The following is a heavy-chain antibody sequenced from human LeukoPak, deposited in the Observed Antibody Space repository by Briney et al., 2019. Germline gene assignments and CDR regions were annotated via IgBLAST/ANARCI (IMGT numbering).Heavy chain of an antibody. CDR2: ISYDGSNK. Sequence: GGSLRLSCAASGFTFSSYAMHWDRQAPGKGLEWVAVISYDGSNKYYADSVKGRFTISRDNSKNTLYLQMNSLRAEDTAVYYCARDEQLAVDYWGQGTLVTVSP. D-gene: IGHD6-13*01. V-gene: IGHV3-30-3*01. CDR1: GFTFSSYA. CDR3: ARDEQLAVDY. J-gene: IGHJ4*02.